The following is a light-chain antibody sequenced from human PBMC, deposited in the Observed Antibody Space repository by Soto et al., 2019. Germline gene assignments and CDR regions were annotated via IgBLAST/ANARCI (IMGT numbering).Light chain of an antibody. CDR2: DVT. V-gene: IGLV2-14*03. Sequence: QSALTQVAAVSGSPGQSITISCTGTSSDVGGYDFVSWYQNHPGRAPKLMIYDVTNRAPGISDRFSGAKSGNTASLTISGLQAEDEADYYCTSYTTRSTRVVFGGGTQLTVL. CDR1: SSDVGGYDF. CDR3: TSYTTRSTRVV. J-gene: IGLJ2*01.